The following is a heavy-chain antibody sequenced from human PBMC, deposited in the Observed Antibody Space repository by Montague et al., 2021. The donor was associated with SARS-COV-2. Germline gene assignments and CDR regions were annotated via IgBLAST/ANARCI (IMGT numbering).Heavy chain of an antibody. V-gene: IGHV1-24*01. D-gene: IGHD6-13*01. J-gene: IGHJ6*02. CDR3: ATAAAAAGPNYYYYGMDV. Sequence: SVKVSCKVSGYTLTELSMHWVRQAPGKGLEWMGGFDPEDGETIYXQKFQGRVTMTEDTSTDTAYMELSSLRSEDTAVYYCATAAAAAGPNYYYYGMDVWGQGTTVTVSS. CDR2: FDPEDGET. CDR1: GYTLTELS.